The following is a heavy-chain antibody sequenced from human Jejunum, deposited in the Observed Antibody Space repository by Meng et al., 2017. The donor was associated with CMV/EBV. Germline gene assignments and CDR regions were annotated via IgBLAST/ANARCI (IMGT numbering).Heavy chain of an antibody. D-gene: IGHD3-9*01. CDR2: HIPSVGKE. CDR3: ERLYDNLTGYDH. V-gene: IGHV1-69*02. CDR1: GGSGGSCS. Sequence: AAGGSGGSCSMSWERQAHGQELVWMRRHIPSVGKETSARKLESRVNIIADKYTATGYMELSSLKSEDTAVYYCERLYDNLTGYDHWGPGTPVTVSS. J-gene: IGHJ4*02.